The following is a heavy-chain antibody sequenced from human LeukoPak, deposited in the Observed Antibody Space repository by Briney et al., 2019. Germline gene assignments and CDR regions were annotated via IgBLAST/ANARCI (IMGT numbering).Heavy chain of an antibody. D-gene: IGHD3-22*01. CDR2: ISAYNGDT. J-gene: IGHJ4*02. V-gene: IGHV1-18*01. Sequence: EASVKVSCKVSGYTLTELSMHWVRQAPGQGLEWMGWISAYNGDTNYAQQFQGRVTMTTDKSTTTAYMELRSLSSDDTAVYYCARDPVHYYDSSGYWRYWGQGTLVTVSS. CDR1: GYTLTELS. CDR3: ARDPVHYYDSSGYWRY.